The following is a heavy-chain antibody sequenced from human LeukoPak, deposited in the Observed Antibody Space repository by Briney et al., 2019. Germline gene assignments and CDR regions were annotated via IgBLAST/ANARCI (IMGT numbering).Heavy chain of an antibody. Sequence: SETLSLTCIVSGGSISSYYWSWIRQPAGKGLEWIGYIYYSGSTNYNPSLKSRVTISVATSKNQFSLKLSSVTAADTAVYYCARHSYSTSAGPYDYWGQGTLVTVSS. CDR1: GGSISSYY. CDR3: ARHSYSTSAGPYDY. V-gene: IGHV4-59*08. D-gene: IGHD6-6*01. J-gene: IGHJ4*02. CDR2: IYYSGST.